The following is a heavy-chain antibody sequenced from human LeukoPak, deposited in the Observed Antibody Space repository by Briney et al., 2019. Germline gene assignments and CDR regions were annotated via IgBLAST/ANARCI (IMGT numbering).Heavy chain of an antibody. D-gene: IGHD1-26*01. CDR2: IYSGGST. CDR1: GSTVSSNY. V-gene: IGHV3-53*01. CDR3: ARGGSYLSAFDI. J-gene: IGHJ3*02. Sequence: GGSLRLSCAASGSTVSSNYMSSVRQAPGKGLEWVSVIYSGGSTYYADSVKGRFTISRDNSKSTLYIQMNSLRAEDTAVYYCARGGSYLSAFDIWGQGTMVTVSS.